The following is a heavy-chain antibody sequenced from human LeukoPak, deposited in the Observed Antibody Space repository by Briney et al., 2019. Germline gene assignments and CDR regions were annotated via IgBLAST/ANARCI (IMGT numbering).Heavy chain of an antibody. J-gene: IGHJ3*02. D-gene: IGHD6-19*01. Sequence: SETLSLTCTVSGGSISSYHWSWIRQPPGKGLEWIGYIYYSGSTNYNPSLTSRVTISVDTTKNQFSLKLSSVTAADTGVYYCARDFVAVAGGDAFDIWGQGTMVTVSS. CDR3: ARDFVAVAGGDAFDI. CDR2: IYYSGST. V-gene: IGHV4-59*01. CDR1: GGSISSYH.